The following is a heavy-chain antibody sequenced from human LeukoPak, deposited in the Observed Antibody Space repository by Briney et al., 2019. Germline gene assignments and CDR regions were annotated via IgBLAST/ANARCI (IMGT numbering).Heavy chain of an antibody. J-gene: IGHJ6*03. CDR3: ARGLSVARDSADYYYYYMDV. Sequence: ASVKVSCKASGYTFTSYDINWVRQATGQGLEWMGWMNPNSGNTGYAQKLQGRVTMTRNTSISTAYMELSSLRSEDTAVYYCARGLSVARDSADYYYYYMDVWGKGTTVTVSS. D-gene: IGHD6-25*01. CDR2: MNPNSGNT. CDR1: GYTFTSYD. V-gene: IGHV1-8*01.